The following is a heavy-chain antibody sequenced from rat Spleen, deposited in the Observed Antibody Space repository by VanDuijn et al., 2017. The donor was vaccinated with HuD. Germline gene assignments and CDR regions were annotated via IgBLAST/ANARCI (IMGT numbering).Heavy chain of an antibody. D-gene: IGHD1-4*01. CDR3: ASGIHDF. J-gene: IGHJ2*01. V-gene: IGHV2-41*01. CDR1: GFSLTSYN. Sequence: QVQLKESGPGLVQPSQTLSLTRTVAGFSLTSYNVHWVRQPPGKGLEWMGGIWGEGGTNYNSALKSRLSISRDTSKSQVFLKMNSLQTDDTAIYFCASGIHDFWGQGVMVTVSS. CDR2: IWGEGGT.